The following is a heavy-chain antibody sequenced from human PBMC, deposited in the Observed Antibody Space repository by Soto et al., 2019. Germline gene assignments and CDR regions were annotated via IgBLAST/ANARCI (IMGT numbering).Heavy chain of an antibody. V-gene: IGHV4-30-4*01. D-gene: IGHD5-18*01. J-gene: IGHJ5*02. CDR3: ARDRGIQLWWFDP. Sequence: SETLSLTCTVSGGSISSGDYYWSWIRQPPGKGLEWIGYIYYSGSTYYNPSLKSRVTISVDTSKNQFSLKLSSVTAADTAVYYCARDRGIQLWWFDPWGQGTLVTVSS. CDR2: IYYSGST. CDR1: GGSISSGDYY.